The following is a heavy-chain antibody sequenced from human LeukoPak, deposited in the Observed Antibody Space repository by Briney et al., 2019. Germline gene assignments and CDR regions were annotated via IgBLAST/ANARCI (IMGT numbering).Heavy chain of an antibody. J-gene: IGHJ4*02. D-gene: IGHD6-19*01. CDR3: ARGLGVSAWRDYFDY. CDR2: IYHSGST. Sequence: SETLSLTCSVSGYSISSGFYWGCIRQTPGKDLEWIGSIYHSGSTSYNPSLKSRVTMSVDTSKNQFSLRLTSVTAADTAVYSCARGLGVSAWRDYFDYWGQGTLVTVSS. CDR1: GYSISSGFY. V-gene: IGHV4-38-2*02.